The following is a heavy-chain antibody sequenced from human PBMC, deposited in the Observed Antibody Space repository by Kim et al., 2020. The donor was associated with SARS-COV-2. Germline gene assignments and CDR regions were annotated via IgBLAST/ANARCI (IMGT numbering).Heavy chain of an antibody. J-gene: IGHJ3*02. CDR3: TRDLYDGFDI. CDR2: ISSSSSDK. CDR1: GFIFSRYR. Sequence: GGSLRLSCLASGFIFSRYRMNWVRQAPGKGLEWVSSISSSSSDKYYGDSLKGRLTISRDNAKNSVYLQMNSLRAEDTAVYYCTRDLYDGFDIWGQGTMVTVSP. V-gene: IGHV3-21*01.